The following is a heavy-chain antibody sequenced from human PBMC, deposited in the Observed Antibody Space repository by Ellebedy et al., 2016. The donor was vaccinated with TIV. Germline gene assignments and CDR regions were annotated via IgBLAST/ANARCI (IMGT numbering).Heavy chain of an antibody. D-gene: IGHD2-21*01. J-gene: IGHJ4*02. Sequence: GESLKISCSASGFTFSSYAMSWFRLAPGKGLEWGSFISDTGDTTLYADSVKGRFTIARDNSKNTVFVQMNNLRADDTAVNYCAKGSLPKYCGLTDCQWFWGQGTLVTVSS. CDR1: GFTFSSYA. CDR3: AKGSLPKYCGLTDCQWF. V-gene: IGHV3-23*01. CDR2: ISDTGDTT.